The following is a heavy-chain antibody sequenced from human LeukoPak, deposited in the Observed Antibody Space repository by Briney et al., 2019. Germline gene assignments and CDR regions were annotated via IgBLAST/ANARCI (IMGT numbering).Heavy chain of an antibody. J-gene: IGHJ4*02. CDR3: ARDYRYYYDSGNLDYFDY. CDR1: GYSFTNYW. D-gene: IGHD3-10*01. V-gene: IGHV5-51*01. Sequence: GESLKISCKGSGYSFTNYWIGWVGQMPGKGLEWMGIIYPGDSDTRYSPSFQGQVTISVDKSISTAYLQWSSLKASDTAMYYCARDYRYYYDSGNLDYFDYWGQGTLVTVSS. CDR2: IYPGDSDT.